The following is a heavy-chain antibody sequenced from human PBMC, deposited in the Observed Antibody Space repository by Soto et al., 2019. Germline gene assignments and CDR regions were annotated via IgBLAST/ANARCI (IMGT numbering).Heavy chain of an antibody. D-gene: IGHD3-22*01. CDR1: GYTLTELS. V-gene: IGHV1-24*01. CDR3: ATDLVRYDSRGYYAPAT. J-gene: IGHJ5*02. Sequence: ASVKVSCKVSGYTLTELSMHWVRQAPGKGLEWMGGFDPEDGETIYAQKFQGRVTMTEDTSTDTAYMELSSLRSEDTAVYYCATDLVRYDSRGYYAPATLGQGTLVTVSS. CDR2: FDPEDGET.